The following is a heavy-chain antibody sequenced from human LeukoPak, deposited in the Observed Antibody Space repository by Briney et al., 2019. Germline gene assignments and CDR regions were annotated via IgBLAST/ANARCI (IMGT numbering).Heavy chain of an antibody. CDR2: VLYSGTT. Sequence: SETLSLTCDVSGASISDSPYYWGWIRQSPGKGLEWIGSVLYSGTTHYNPTLKNRVSVSVDTSKNQFSLDLRSVTAADTALYYCARHDFGVYDFSAFDIWGQGTLIRVSS. CDR1: GASISDSPYY. V-gene: IGHV4-39*01. D-gene: IGHD5/OR15-5a*01. CDR3: ARHDFGVYDFSAFDI. J-gene: IGHJ3*02.